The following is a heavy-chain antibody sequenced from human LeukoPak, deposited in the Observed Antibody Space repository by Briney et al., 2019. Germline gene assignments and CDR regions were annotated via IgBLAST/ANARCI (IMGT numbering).Heavy chain of an antibody. J-gene: IGHJ4*02. Sequence: GESPMISCKGFGYSFTRYWISWVRQMPGKGLEWVGRIDPSDSYTNYSPSFQAHVTISADKSISTAYLQWSSLKASDTAMYYCARLPHCSSTSCYNYWGQGTLVTVSS. CDR2: IDPSDSYT. CDR1: GYSFTRYW. D-gene: IGHD2-2*02. V-gene: IGHV5-10-1*01. CDR3: ARLPHCSSTSCYNY.